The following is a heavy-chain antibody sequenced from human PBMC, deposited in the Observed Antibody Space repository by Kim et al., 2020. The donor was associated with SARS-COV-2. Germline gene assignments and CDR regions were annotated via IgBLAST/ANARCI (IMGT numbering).Heavy chain of an antibody. CDR1: GGSFSGYY. J-gene: IGHJ3*02. Sequence: SETLSLTCAVYGGSFSGYYWSWIRQPPGKGLEWIGEINHSGSTNYNPSLKSRVTISVDTSKNQFSLKLSSVTAADTAVYYCARGLSGIAVAGTNDAFDIWGQGTMVTVSS. CDR2: INHSGST. CDR3: ARGLSGIAVAGTNDAFDI. D-gene: IGHD6-19*01. V-gene: IGHV4-34*01.